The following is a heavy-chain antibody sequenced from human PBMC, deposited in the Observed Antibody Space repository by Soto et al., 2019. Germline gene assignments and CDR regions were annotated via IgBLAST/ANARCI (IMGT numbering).Heavy chain of an antibody. CDR3: TTSHAGELNN. D-gene: IGHD1-7*01. J-gene: IGHJ4*02. CDR2: IFESGAN. V-gene: IGHV4-4*02. CDR1: GGSISSSSW. Sequence: QVQLQESGTGLVKPSGTLSLTCAVSGGSISSSSWWTWVRPSPGKGLEWIGEIFESGANNYNPFLKSRLTMSVDKSKNQFSLNLSSLTAADTAVYFCTTSHAGELNNWGPGTLVTGSS.